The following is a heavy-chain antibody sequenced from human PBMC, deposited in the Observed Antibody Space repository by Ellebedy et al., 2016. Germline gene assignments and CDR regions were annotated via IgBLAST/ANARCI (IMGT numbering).Heavy chain of an antibody. CDR3: ARVRRWLPPGYFDY. V-gene: IGHV4-59*12. CDR2: IYYNGRT. J-gene: IGHJ4*02. Sequence: SETLSLTXTVSGGSISSYYWSWIRQPPGKGLEWIGYIYYNGRTNYNPSFKSRVTMSVDTSKNQFSLKLSSVTAADTAVYYCARVRRWLPPGYFDYWGQGTLVTVSS. CDR1: GGSISSYY. D-gene: IGHD5-24*01.